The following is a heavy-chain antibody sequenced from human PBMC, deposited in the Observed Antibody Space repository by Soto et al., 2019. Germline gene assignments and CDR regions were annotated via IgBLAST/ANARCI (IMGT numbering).Heavy chain of an antibody. Sequence: GGSLILSCGASGFTFSSYAISWVREAPGKGLEWVSSIGGRGGSTYYADSVKGRFTISRDNSKNTVYLQMNSLRVEDTAVYYCAKQGDYDFWSSSNNWLDPWGQGTLVTVSS. CDR3: AKQGDYDFWSSSNNWLDP. J-gene: IGHJ5*02. V-gene: IGHV3-23*01. CDR1: GFTFSSYA. CDR2: IGGRGGST. D-gene: IGHD3-3*01.